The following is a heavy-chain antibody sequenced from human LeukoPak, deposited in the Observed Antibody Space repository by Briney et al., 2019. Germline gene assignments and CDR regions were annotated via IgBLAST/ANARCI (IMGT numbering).Heavy chain of an antibody. CDR1: GGSFSGYY. J-gene: IGHJ4*02. CDR3: ARGSFLITFGGFIG. CDR2: ISSSGSPI. D-gene: IGHD3-16*02. Sequence: LSLTCAVYGGSFSGYYWSWIRQAPGKGLEWVSYISSSGSPIYYADSVKGRFTISRDNAKNSLFLQMNSLRAEDTAVYYCARGSFLITFGGFIGWGQGTLVTVSS. V-gene: IGHV3-11*04.